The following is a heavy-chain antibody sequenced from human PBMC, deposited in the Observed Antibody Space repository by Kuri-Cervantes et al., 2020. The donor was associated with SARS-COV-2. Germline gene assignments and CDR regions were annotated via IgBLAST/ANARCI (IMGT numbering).Heavy chain of an antibody. Sequence: SLKISCAASGFTFSSYAMHWVRQAPGKGLEWVAVISYDGSNKYYADSVKGRFTISRDNSKNTLYLQMNSLRAEDTAVYYCRVWVPAATSDYWGQGTLVTVSS. CDR2: ISYDGSNK. V-gene: IGHV3-30-3*01. CDR3: RVWVPAATSDY. J-gene: IGHJ4*02. D-gene: IGHD2-2*01. CDR1: GFTFSSYA.